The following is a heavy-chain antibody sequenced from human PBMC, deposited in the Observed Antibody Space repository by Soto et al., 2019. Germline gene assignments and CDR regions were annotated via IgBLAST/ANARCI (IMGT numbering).Heavy chain of an antibody. D-gene: IGHD4-17*01. J-gene: IGHJ6*02. CDR1: GGSISNDDYY. CDR2: IYYNGNT. Sequence: PSETLSLTCPVSGGSISNDDYYWTWIRQPPGKGLEWIGHIYYNGNTYYNPSLKSRLTMSLDTSQNQFSLHLTSVIAADSASYFCARATTVTSSFFYYGLDVWGQGTTVTVS. V-gene: IGHV4-30-4*08. CDR3: ARATTVTSSFFYYGLDV.